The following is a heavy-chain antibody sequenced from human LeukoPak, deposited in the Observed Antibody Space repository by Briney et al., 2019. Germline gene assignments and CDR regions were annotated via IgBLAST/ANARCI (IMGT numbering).Heavy chain of an antibody. CDR1: GGSISSSIYY. J-gene: IGHJ4*02. Sequence: SETLSLTCPVSGGSISSSIYYWGWIRQPPGRGLEWIGSIYYSGSTYYNPSLKSRVTISVDTSKNQFSLKLSSVTAADTAVYYCARQNPYYSDTTGPYWGQGTLVTVSS. V-gene: IGHV4-39*01. CDR2: IYYSGST. CDR3: ARQNPYYSDTTGPY. D-gene: IGHD3-22*01.